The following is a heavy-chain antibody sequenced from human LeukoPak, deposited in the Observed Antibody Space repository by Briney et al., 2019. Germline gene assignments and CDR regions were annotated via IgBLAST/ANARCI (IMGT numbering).Heavy chain of an antibody. CDR2: IIPIFGTA. CDR3: ATVKGLRWPFDY. J-gene: IGHJ4*02. Sequence: ASVKVSCKASGGTFNSYAISWVRQAPGQGLEWMGGIIPIFGTANYAQKFQGRVTITTDESTSTAYMELSSLRSEDTAVYYCATVKGLRWPFDYWGQGTLVTVSS. D-gene: IGHD4-23*01. V-gene: IGHV1-69*05. CDR1: GGTFNSYA.